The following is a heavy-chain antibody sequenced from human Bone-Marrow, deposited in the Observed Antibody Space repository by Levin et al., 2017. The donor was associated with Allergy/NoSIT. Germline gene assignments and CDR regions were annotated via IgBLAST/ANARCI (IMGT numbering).Heavy chain of an antibody. CDR2: IRSKANSYAT. D-gene: IGHD3-22*01. CDR3: TTYGKGVITVTVGY. CDR1: GFTFSGSA. V-gene: IGHV3-73*01. J-gene: IGHJ4*02. Sequence: GESLKISCAASGFTFSGSAMHWVRQASGKGLEWVGRIRSKANSYATAYAASVKGRFTISRDDSKNTAYLQMNSLKTEDTAVYYCTTYGKGVITVTVGYWGQGTLVTVSS.